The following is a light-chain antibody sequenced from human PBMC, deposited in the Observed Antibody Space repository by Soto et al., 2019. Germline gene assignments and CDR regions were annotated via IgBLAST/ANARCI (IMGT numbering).Light chain of an antibody. CDR1: QTVNSN. Sequence: EIVMTQSPATLSVSPGERATLSCRASQTVNSNLAWYQQKPGQAPRLLIYGAYTRATGVPARLSGSGSGTEFTLTISSLQSEDFAVYYCHQYNHWPPRWTFGQGTKVEIK. CDR3: HQYNHWPPRWT. CDR2: GAY. J-gene: IGKJ1*01. V-gene: IGKV3-15*01.